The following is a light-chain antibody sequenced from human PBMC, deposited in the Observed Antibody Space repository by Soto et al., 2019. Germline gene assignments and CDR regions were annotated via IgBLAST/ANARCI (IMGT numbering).Light chain of an antibody. CDR3: QYYGSSGT. V-gene: IGKV3-20*01. CDR2: GAS. Sequence: EIVLTQSPGTLPLSPGERATLSCSASQSVSNNYLAWYQQKPGQAPSLLIYGASNRATGIPDRFSGSGSGTDFTLTISRLEPEDFAVYYCQYYGSSGTFGQGHMVQSK. CDR1: QSVSNNY. J-gene: IGKJ1*01.